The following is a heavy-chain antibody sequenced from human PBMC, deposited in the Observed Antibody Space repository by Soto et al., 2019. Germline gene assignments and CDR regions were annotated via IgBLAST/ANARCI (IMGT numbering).Heavy chain of an antibody. CDR2: ISAYNGNT. CDR1: GYTFTSYG. J-gene: IGHJ5*02. V-gene: IGHV1-18*01. CDR3: ERVGGLQQWLVRVDP. Sequence: ASVKVSCKASGYTFTSYGISWVRQAPGQGLEWMGWISAYNGNTNYAQKLQGRVTMTTDTSTSTAYMELRSLRSDDTAVYYCERVGGLQQWLVRVDPWGQGTLVTVSS. D-gene: IGHD6-19*01.